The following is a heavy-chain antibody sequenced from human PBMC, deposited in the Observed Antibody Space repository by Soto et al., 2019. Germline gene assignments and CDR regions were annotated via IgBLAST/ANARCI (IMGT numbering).Heavy chain of an antibody. D-gene: IGHD6-19*01. CDR1: GGTFSSYT. Sequence: QVQLVQSGAEVKKPGSSVKVCCKASGGTFSSYTISWVRQAPGQGLEWMGWIIPILGIANYAQKFQGRVTITADKSTSTAYMELSSLRSEDTAVYYCARDPGVAGSFDYWGQGTLVTVSS. CDR3: ARDPGVAGSFDY. CDR2: IIPILGIA. V-gene: IGHV1-69*08. J-gene: IGHJ4*02.